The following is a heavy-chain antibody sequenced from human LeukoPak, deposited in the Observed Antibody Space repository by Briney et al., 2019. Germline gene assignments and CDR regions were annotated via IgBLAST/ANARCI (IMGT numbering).Heavy chain of an antibody. V-gene: IGHV4-59*12. CDR2: IDYSGTT. J-gene: IGHJ4*02. CDR1: GGSISSYY. D-gene: IGHD6-19*01. Sequence: SSETLSLTCTVSGGSISSYYWSWIREPPGKGLEWIGYIDYSGTTSYNPSLNSGVTISVDTSKNQFSLKVRSVTAADTAVYYCARASSGWYGLFDYWGQGTLVTVSS. CDR3: ARASSGWYGLFDY.